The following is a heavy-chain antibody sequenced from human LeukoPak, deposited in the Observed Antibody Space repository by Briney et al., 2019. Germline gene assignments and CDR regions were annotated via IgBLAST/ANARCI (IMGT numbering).Heavy chain of an antibody. CDR3: AKDFEVPGYDFWSGYPDGDY. D-gene: IGHD3-3*01. V-gene: IGHV3-30*02. J-gene: IGHJ4*02. Sequence: PGGSLRLSCAASGFTFSSYGMHWVRQAPGKGLEWVAVIWYDGSNKYYADSVKGRFTISRDNSKNTLYLQMNSLRAGDTAVYYCAKDFEVPGYDFWSGYPDGDYWGQGTLVTVSS. CDR1: GFTFSSYG. CDR2: IWYDGSNK.